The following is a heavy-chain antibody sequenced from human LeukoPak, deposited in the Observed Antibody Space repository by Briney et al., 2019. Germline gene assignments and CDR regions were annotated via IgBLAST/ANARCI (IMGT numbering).Heavy chain of an antibody. J-gene: IGHJ2*01. V-gene: IGHV5-10-1*01. Sequence: GEPLKISCKGSGYSFTSYWISWVRQMPGKGLEWMGRIDPSDSYTNYSPSFQGHVTISADKSTSTAYLQWSSLKASDTAMYYCARHPPAWYFDLWGRGTLVTVSS. CDR3: ARHPPAWYFDL. CDR2: IDPSDSYT. CDR1: GYSFTSYW.